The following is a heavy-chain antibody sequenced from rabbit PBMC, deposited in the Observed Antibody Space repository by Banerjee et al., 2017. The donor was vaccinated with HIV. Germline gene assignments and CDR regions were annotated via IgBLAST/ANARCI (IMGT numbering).Heavy chain of an antibody. V-gene: IGHV1S40*01. CDR2: IYTGSGST. Sequence: QSLEESGGDLVKPGASLTLTCTASGFSFSSRYYMCWVRQAPGKGLEWIACIYTGSGSTYYASWAKGRFTISKTSSTTMTLQMTSLTAADTATYFCARGDASSSGYSYYGMDLWGPGTLVTVS. D-gene: IGHD1-1*01. CDR3: ARGDASSSGYSYYGMDL. CDR1: GFSFSSRYY. J-gene: IGHJ6*01.